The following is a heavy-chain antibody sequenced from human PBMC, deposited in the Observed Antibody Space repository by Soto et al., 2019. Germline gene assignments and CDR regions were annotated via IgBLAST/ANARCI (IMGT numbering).Heavy chain of an antibody. CDR1: GFAFSTYA. J-gene: IGHJ4*02. CDR3: TKRGCSSTHCYSNC. V-gene: IGHV3-23*01. Sequence: EVQLLESGGGLVQPGGSLRLSCAASGFAFSTYAMTWVRQVPGKGLEWVSSISGSDGSTYYADSVKGRFTISRDNSKNTLYLQMNSLRVEDTAVYYGTKRGCSSTHCYSNCWGQGTLVTVSS. CDR2: ISGSDGST. D-gene: IGHD2-2*01.